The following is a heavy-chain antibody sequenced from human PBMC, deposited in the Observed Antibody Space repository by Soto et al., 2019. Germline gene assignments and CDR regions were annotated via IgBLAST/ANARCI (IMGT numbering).Heavy chain of an antibody. CDR2: ISAYNGNT. CDR3: ARGHVTQDCSGGSCYALEY. CDR1: GYTFTSYG. Sequence: EASVKVSCKASGYTFTSYGISWVRQAPGQGLEWMGWISAYNGNTNYAQKLQGRVTMTTDTSTSTAYMELSSLRSEDTAVYYCARGHVTQDCSGGSCYALEYWGQGTLVTVSS. J-gene: IGHJ4*02. V-gene: IGHV1-18*01. D-gene: IGHD2-15*01.